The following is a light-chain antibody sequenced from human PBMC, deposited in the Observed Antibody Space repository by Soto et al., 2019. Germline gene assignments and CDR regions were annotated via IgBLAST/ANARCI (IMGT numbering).Light chain of an antibody. V-gene: IGKV3-11*01. CDR3: QQRSAWPPLT. CDR1: QSIGSY. Sequence: EIPWTQSPVTLSLSPGERATLSCRAGQSIGSYLAWYPQNPGQAPSLLIYDTSMRATGVPDRFSGCGSGPDFTLPVSSLEPEDFAVYFCQQRSAWPPLTFGQGTRLEIK. J-gene: IGKJ5*01. CDR2: DTS.